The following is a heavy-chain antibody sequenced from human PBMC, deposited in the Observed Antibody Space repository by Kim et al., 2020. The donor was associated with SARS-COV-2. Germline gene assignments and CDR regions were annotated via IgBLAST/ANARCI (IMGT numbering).Heavy chain of an antibody. Sequence: SETLSLTCTVSGGSISSSSYYWGWIRQPPGKGLEWIGSIYYSGSTYYNPSLKSRVTISVDTSKNQFSLKLSSVTAADTAVYYCARVSIVVVVAATPNWFDPWGQGTLVTVSS. D-gene: IGHD2-15*01. CDR1: GGSISSSSYY. CDR2: IYYSGST. J-gene: IGHJ5*02. CDR3: ARVSIVVVVAATPNWFDP. V-gene: IGHV4-39*07.